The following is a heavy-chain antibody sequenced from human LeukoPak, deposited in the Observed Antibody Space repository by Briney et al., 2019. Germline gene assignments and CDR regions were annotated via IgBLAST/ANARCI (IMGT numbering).Heavy chain of an antibody. Sequence: GGSLRLSCAASGFTFSSTSMNWVRQAPGKGREWVSYIRGSGTTIYYADSVKGRFTISRHNAKSSLYLQMNSLRAEDTAVYYCAGDGVGANPGDAFDIWGQGTMVTVSS. CDR3: AGDGVGANPGDAFDI. J-gene: IGHJ3*02. D-gene: IGHD1-26*01. V-gene: IGHV3-48*01. CDR1: GFTFSSTS. CDR2: IRGSGTTI.